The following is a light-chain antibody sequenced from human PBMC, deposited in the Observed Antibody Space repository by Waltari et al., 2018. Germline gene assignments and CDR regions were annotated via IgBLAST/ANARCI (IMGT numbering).Light chain of an antibody. J-gene: IGKJ2*01. CDR2: AAS. CDR3: QQSYNTPVT. V-gene: IGKV1-39*01. CDR1: QTISNY. Sequence: DIQMTQSPSSLSASVGARVPITCRASQTISNYLNWYQQKPGKAPNLLIYAASSLQSGVPSRFSGSGSGTDFTLTISSLQPEDFATYYCQQSYNTPVTFGQGTKLEIK.